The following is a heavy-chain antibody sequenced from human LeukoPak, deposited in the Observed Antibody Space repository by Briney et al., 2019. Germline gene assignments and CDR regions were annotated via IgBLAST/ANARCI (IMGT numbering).Heavy chain of an antibody. V-gene: IGHV3-23*01. D-gene: IGHD3-22*01. CDR3: AKCHYYYDSSGYYYFDH. Sequence: GGSLRLSCAASGFTFSSYAMSWVRQAPGKGLEWVSAISGSGGSTYYADSVKGRFTISRDNSKNTLYLQMNSLRAEDTAVYYCAKCHYYYDSSGYYYFDHWGQGTLVTVSS. CDR1: GFTFSSYA. CDR2: ISGSGGST. J-gene: IGHJ4*02.